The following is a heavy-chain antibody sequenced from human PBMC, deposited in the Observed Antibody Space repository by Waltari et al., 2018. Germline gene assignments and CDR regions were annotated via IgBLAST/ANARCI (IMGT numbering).Heavy chain of an antibody. J-gene: IGHJ4*02. CDR3: ALKDSDDWGFYFDH. Sequence: EVQLVESGGGLIQPGGSLRLSCAASGFTVSSNYMSWVRQAPGKGLEWVSVIYSGGSTCYADSVKGRFTISRDNSKNTLYLQMNNLRAEDTAVYYCALKDSDDWGFYFDHWGQGTLVTVSS. CDR1: GFTVSSNY. V-gene: IGHV3-53*01. D-gene: IGHD7-27*01. CDR2: IYSGGST.